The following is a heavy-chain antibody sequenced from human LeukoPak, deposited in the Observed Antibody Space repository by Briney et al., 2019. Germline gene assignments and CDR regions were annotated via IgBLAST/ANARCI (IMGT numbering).Heavy chain of an antibody. CDR1: GFTFSSYA. J-gene: IGHJ4*02. V-gene: IGHV3-23*01. CDR2: ISNSGDNT. Sequence: GGSLRLSCAASGFTFSSYAMSWVRQAPGKGLEWVSVISNSGDNTYYAGSVKGRFTISRDNSNNKLYLQMNLLRAEDTAVYYCAKGGGGSRYSGLDSWGQGTLLAVSS. CDR3: AKGGGGSRYSGLDS. D-gene: IGHD2-15*01.